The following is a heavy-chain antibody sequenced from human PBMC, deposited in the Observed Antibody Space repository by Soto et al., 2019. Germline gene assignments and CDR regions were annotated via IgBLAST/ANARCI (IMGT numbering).Heavy chain of an antibody. J-gene: IGHJ4*02. CDR1: GYTFTSYY. Sequence: ASVKVSCKASGYTFTSYYMHWVRQAPGQGLEWMGIINPSGGSTSYAQKFQGRVTMTRDTSTSTVYMELSSLRSEDTAVYYCARGMGEREYSGYDYSPAILHFDYWGQGTLVTVSS. CDR2: INPSGGST. D-gene: IGHD5-12*01. V-gene: IGHV1-46*03. CDR3: ARGMGEREYSGYDYSPAILHFDY.